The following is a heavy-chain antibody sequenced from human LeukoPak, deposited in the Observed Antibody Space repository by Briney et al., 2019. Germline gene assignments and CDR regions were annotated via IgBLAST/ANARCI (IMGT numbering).Heavy chain of an antibody. J-gene: IGHJ6*03. Sequence: GGSLKLSCAASGFTFSGSAMHWVRQASGKGLEWVGRIRSKANSYATAYAASVKGRFTISRDDSKNTAYLQMNSLKTEDTAVYYCTRRLEVVVPAATNGEGYYYYYMDVWGKGTTVTVSS. V-gene: IGHV3-73*01. D-gene: IGHD2-2*01. CDR3: TRRLEVVVPAATNGEGYYYYYMDV. CDR1: GFTFSGSA. CDR2: IRSKANSYAT.